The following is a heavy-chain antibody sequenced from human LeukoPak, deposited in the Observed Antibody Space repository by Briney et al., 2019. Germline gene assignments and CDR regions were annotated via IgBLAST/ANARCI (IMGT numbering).Heavy chain of an antibody. Sequence: SETLSLTCTVSGGSISSSYWSWIRQPPGKGLEWIGYIYYSGSTNYNPSLKSRVTISVDTSKNQFSLKLSSVTAADTAVYYCARLLGITAAGSYWFDPWGQGTLVTVSS. CDR3: ARLLGITAAGSYWFDP. CDR1: GGSISSSY. D-gene: IGHD6-13*01. CDR2: IYYSGST. J-gene: IGHJ5*02. V-gene: IGHV4-59*01.